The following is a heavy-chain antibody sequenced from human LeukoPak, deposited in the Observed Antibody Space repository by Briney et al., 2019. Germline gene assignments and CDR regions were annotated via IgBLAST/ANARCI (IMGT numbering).Heavy chain of an antibody. V-gene: IGHV3-23*01. Sequence: GGSLRLSCAASGFTVSSYAMSWVRQAPGKGLEWVSAINTPGGSTYYADSVKGRFTISRDNSKNTLYLQMNSLRAEDTALYYCARDKSSGYYYFDYWGQGTLVTVSS. CDR3: ARDKSSGYYYFDY. CDR2: INTPGGST. J-gene: IGHJ4*02. CDR1: GFTVSSYA. D-gene: IGHD3-22*01.